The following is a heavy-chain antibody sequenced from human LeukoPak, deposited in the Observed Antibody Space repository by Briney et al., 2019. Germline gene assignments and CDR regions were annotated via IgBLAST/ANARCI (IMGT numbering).Heavy chain of an antibody. CDR3: ARRLDY. V-gene: IGHV3-48*01. CDR1: GFTFSSYA. CDR2: VSSSSNPI. J-gene: IGHJ4*02. Sequence: GGSLRLSCAASGFTFSSYAMSWVRQAPGKGLEWVSYVSSSSNPIYYADSVKGRFTISRDTAKNSVYLQMNNLRVEDTGVYYCARRLDYWGQGTQVTVSS.